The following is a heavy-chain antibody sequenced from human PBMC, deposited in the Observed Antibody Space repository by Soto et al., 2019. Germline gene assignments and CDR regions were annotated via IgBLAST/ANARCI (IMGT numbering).Heavy chain of an antibody. CDR3: ARVAQNLYERSGHPQY. CDR1: VFTLGDYA. CDR2: IRSKAYYGTT. D-gene: IGHD3-22*01. Sequence: SLRLSCTSSVFTLGDYAMSCVRHSPGKWLEWVGLIRSKAYYGTTEYAASVRDRFTISRDGSKSIAYLQMNNLKIEDTAIYYCARVAQNLYERSGHPQYWGQGTLVSVSS. V-gene: IGHV3-49*04. J-gene: IGHJ4*02.